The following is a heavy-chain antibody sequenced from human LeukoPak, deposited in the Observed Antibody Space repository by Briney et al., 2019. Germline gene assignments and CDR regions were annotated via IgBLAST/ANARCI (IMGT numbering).Heavy chain of an antibody. D-gene: IGHD6-13*01. CDR3: ARTIAAAGTFVPPGSFDY. Sequence: ETLSLTCTVSGGSISSSSYYWGWIRQPPGKGLEWIGSIYYSGSTYYNPSLKSRVTISVDTSKNQFSLKLSSVTAADTAVYYCARTIAAAGTFVPPGSFDYWGQGTLVTVSS. J-gene: IGHJ4*02. CDR2: IYYSGST. V-gene: IGHV4-39*01. CDR1: GGSISSSSYY.